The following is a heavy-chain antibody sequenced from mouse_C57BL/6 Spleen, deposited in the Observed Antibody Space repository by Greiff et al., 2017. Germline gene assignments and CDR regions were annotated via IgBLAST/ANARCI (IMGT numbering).Heavy chain of an antibody. Sequence: QVQLQQSGAELVKPGASVKMSCKASGYTFTSYWITWVKQRPGRGLEWIGDIYPGSGSTNYNEKFKSKATLTVDTHSSTAYMQLSSLTSEDSAVYYCANCYGSDYYAMDYWGHRTSVTVSS. CDR1: GYTFTSYW. V-gene: IGHV1-55*01. CDR2: IYPGSGST. J-gene: IGHJ4*01. CDR3: ANCYGSDYYAMDY. D-gene: IGHD1-1*01.